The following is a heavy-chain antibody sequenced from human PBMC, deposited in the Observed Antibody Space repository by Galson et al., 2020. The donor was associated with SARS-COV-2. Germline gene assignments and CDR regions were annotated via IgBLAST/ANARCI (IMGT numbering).Heavy chain of an antibody. Sequence: GESLKISCVASGITFSRYGMSWVRQAPGPGLEWVATTSATTYYADSVRRRFISSRDDSKNTLYLQMNGLSADDTAVYYCAKDFVRGIGYMDVWGPGTTVTVSS. CDR2: TSATT. J-gene: IGHJ6*03. V-gene: IGHV3-23*01. D-gene: IGHD3-10*02. CDR1: GITFSRYG. CDR3: AKDFVRGIGYMDV.